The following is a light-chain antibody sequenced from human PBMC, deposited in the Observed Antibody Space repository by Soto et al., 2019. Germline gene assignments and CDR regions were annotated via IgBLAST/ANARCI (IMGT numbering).Light chain of an antibody. V-gene: IGLV4-60*02. CDR1: SGHSSYT. J-gene: IGLJ3*02. CDR3: ETWDTNTRV. CDR2: LGGSGSY. Sequence: QTVVTQSSSASASLGSSVKLTCTLDSGHSSYTIAWHQQQPGKAPRYLMKLGGSGSYNKGSGVPDRFSGSSSGADRYLTISNLQFEDEADYYCETWDTNTRVFGGGTKLTVL.